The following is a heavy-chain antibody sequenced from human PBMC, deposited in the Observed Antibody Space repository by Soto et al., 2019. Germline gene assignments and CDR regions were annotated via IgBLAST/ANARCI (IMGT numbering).Heavy chain of an antibody. CDR3: ASCVVAATQCGY. CDR2: IYSGGST. J-gene: IGHJ4*02. CDR1: GFTVSSNY. D-gene: IGHD2-15*01. Sequence: GGSLRLSCAASGFTVSSNYMSWVRQAPGKGLEWVSVIYSGGSTYYADSVKGRFTISRDNSKNTLYLQMNSLRAEDTAVYYCASCVVAATQCGYWGQGTLVTVSS. V-gene: IGHV3-66*01.